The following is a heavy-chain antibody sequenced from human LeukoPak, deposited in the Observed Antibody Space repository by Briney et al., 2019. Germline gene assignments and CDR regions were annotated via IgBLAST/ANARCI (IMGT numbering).Heavy chain of an antibody. CDR1: GGSISSYC. V-gene: IGHV4-59*12. CDR2: FYYSGST. Sequence: SETLSLTCTVSGGSISSYCWNWIRQPPGRGLEWIGYFYYSGSTNYNPSLKSRVTISVDTSKNQFSLKLSSVTAADTAVYYCASRSYYYGMDVWGQGTTVTVSS. J-gene: IGHJ6*02. CDR3: ASRSYYYGMDV.